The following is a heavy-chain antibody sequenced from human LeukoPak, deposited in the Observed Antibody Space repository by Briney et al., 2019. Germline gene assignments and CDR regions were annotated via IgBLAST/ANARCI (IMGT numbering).Heavy chain of an antibody. CDR2: IYYSGST. V-gene: IGHV4-39*01. D-gene: IGHD3-10*01. CDR3: ARSPMVRGVTVLFYFDY. CDR1: GGSISGSSYY. Sequence: SETLSLTCTVSGGSISGSSYYWGWIRQTPGKGLEWIGTIYYSGSTYKNPSLKSRVTTSVDTSKNQLSLKLSSVTAADTAVYYCARSPMVRGVTVLFYFDYWSQGTLVTVSS. J-gene: IGHJ4*02.